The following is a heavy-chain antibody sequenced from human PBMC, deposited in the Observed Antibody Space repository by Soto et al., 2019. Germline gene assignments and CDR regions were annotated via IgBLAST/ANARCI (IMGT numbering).Heavy chain of an antibody. J-gene: IGHJ6*03. Sequence: DVQLVESGGGLVQPGRSLRLSCTASGFSFGDSAVSWFRQAPGKGLEWVGFVRSQHHGGTIVYAASVKGRFTISRDDSKNIAYLQMDSLKIEDTGVYYCSRGGGYSYMAVWGKGTTVTVSS. V-gene: IGHV3-49*03. CDR1: GFSFGDSA. CDR3: SRGGGYSYMAV. CDR2: VRSQHHGGTI. D-gene: IGHD3-16*01.